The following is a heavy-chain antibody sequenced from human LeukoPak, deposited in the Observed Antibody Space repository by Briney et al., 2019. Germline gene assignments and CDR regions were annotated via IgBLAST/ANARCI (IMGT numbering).Heavy chain of an antibody. Sequence: GGSLRLSCAASGFPLSSYAMSWVRQASGKGLEWVSATSSSDAGKYHADSVRGRFTISRDNSKSTLSLQMNSLRAEDTAIYYCATYRQVLLPFESWGQGTLVTVSS. CDR2: TSSSDAGK. CDR1: GFPLSSYA. CDR3: ATYRQVLLPFES. D-gene: IGHD2-8*02. J-gene: IGHJ4*02. V-gene: IGHV3-23*01.